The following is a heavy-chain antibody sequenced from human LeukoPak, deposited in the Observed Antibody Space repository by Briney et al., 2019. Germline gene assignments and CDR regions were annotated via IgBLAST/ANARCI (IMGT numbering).Heavy chain of an antibody. CDR3: ARPRDADSYYFDY. Sequence: GESLKIYCKGSGYSFTNYWIGWVRQLPGKGLERMGIIYPGDSDTRYSPSFQGQVTISADTSISTSYLQWSSLRASDTAMYYCARPRDADSYYFDYWGQGTLVTVSS. D-gene: IGHD5-24*01. V-gene: IGHV5-51*01. CDR1: GYSFTNYW. CDR2: IYPGDSDT. J-gene: IGHJ4*02.